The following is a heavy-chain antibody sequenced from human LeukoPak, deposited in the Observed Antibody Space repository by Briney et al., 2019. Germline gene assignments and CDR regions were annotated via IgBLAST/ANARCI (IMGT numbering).Heavy chain of an antibody. V-gene: IGHV3-23*01. Sequence: ETLSLTCTVSGYSISSGYYWGWIRQPPGKGLEWVSVISGSGSTTYYADSVKGRFTISRDNSKNTLYLQMNSLRAEDTAVYYCARGSRPVVAANSFDYWGQGTLVTVSS. CDR2: ISGSGSTT. CDR3: ARGSRPVVAANSFDY. J-gene: IGHJ4*02. D-gene: IGHD2-15*01. CDR1: GYSISSGYY.